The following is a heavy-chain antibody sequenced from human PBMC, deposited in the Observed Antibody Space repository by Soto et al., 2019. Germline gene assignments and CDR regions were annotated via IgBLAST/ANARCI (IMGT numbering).Heavy chain of an antibody. CDR3: ARGYYYDSSGIDY. Sequence: ETLSLTCTVSGGSISSYYWSWIRQPPGKGLEWIGYIYYSGSTNYNPSLKSRVTISVDTSKNQFSLKLSSVTAADTAVYYCARGYYYDSSGIDYWGQGTLVTVSS. D-gene: IGHD3-22*01. V-gene: IGHV4-59*01. CDR2: IYYSGST. J-gene: IGHJ4*02. CDR1: GGSISSYY.